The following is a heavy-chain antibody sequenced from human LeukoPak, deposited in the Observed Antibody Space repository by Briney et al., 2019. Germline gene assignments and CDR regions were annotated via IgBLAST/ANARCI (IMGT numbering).Heavy chain of an antibody. J-gene: IGHJ4*02. CDR3: ARGTHRLRFLKWFPPRGGYFDY. CDR1: GFTFSSYA. Sequence: PGGSLRLSCAASGFTFSSYAMHWVRQAPGKGLEWVAVISYDGSNKYYADSVKGRFTISRDNSKNTLYLQMNSLRAEDTAVYYCARGTHRLRFLKWFPPRGGYFDYWGQGTLVTVSS. V-gene: IGHV3-30*04. CDR2: ISYDGSNK. D-gene: IGHD3-3*01.